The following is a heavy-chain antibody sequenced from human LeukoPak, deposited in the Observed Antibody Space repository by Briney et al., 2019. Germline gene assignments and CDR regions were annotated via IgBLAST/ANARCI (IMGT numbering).Heavy chain of an antibody. Sequence: GGSLRLSCAASGFTFSSYAMHWVRQAPGKGLEWVAVISYDGSNKYYADSVKGRFTISRDNSKNTLYLQVNSLRAEDTAVYYCARTAGDLEYYYDSSGYYYFDYWGQGTLVTVSS. CDR3: ARTAGDLEYYYDSSGYYYFDY. CDR2: ISYDGSNK. J-gene: IGHJ4*02. CDR1: GFTFSSYA. V-gene: IGHV3-30*04. D-gene: IGHD3-22*01.